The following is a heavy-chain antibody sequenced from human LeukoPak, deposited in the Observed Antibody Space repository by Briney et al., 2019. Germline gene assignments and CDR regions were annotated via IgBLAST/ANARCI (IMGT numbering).Heavy chain of an antibody. J-gene: IGHJ4*02. Sequence: GGSLRLSCVASGFTFSTYAMSWVRQAPGKGLEWGSIVNDGGINTYYVDSVKGRFTISRDNSKNTLYLQMNSLRVEDTAVYYCAKGHTDYGTGFDLWGQGTLVIVSS. V-gene: IGHV3-23*01. D-gene: IGHD4-17*01. CDR2: VNDGGINT. CDR1: GFTFSTYA. CDR3: AKGHTDYGTGFDL.